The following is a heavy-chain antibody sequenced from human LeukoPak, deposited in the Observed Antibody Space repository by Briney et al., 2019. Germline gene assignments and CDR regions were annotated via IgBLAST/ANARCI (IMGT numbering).Heavy chain of an antibody. CDR2: ISWNSGSI. V-gene: IGHV3-9*01. CDR3: AKDIGSAMVLYYFDY. CDR1: GFTFDDYA. D-gene: IGHD5-18*01. J-gene: IGHJ4*02. Sequence: GGSLRLSCAASGFTFDDYAMHWVRQAPGKDLEWVSGISWNSGSIGYADSVKGRFTISRDNAKNSLYLQMNSLRAEDTALYYCAKDIGSAMVLYYFDYWGQGTLVTVSS.